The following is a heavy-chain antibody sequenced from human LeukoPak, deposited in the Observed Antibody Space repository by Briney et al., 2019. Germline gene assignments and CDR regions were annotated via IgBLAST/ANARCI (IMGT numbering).Heavy chain of an antibody. V-gene: IGHV3-7*01. Sequence: QSGGSLRLSCAASGFTFSSYWMTWVRQAPGKGLECVANIKEDGSEDNYVDSVKGRFSISRDNAKNSLHLQMNSLRAEDTAVYYCARDWLAGNPYHAFDLWGKGTMVTVSS. CDR3: ARDWLAGNPYHAFDL. CDR2: IKEDGSED. CDR1: GFTFSSYW. J-gene: IGHJ3*01. D-gene: IGHD3-22*01.